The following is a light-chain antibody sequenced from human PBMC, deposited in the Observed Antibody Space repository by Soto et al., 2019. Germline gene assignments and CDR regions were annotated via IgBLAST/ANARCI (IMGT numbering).Light chain of an antibody. Sequence: DIQMTQSPSTLSAPVGDRVTITCRASQSISSWLAWYQQKPGKAPKLLIYKASSLESGVPSRFSGSGSGTEFTLTISSLQPDDFATYYCQQYNSYRWTFGQGTKGEIK. J-gene: IGKJ1*01. CDR2: KAS. V-gene: IGKV1-5*03. CDR1: QSISSW. CDR3: QQYNSYRWT.